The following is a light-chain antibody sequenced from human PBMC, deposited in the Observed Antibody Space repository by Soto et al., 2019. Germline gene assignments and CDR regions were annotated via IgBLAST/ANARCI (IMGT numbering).Light chain of an antibody. V-gene: IGKV3-11*01. Sequence: EIVLTQSPATLSLSPGERATLSCRASQSVGKYLVWYQQKLGQSPSLLIYDASNRATGIPARFSGSGSGTDFTLTISSLEPEDFAVYYCQQRYNWPRTFGQGTKVEVK. CDR3: QQRYNWPRT. J-gene: IGKJ1*01. CDR2: DAS. CDR1: QSVGKY.